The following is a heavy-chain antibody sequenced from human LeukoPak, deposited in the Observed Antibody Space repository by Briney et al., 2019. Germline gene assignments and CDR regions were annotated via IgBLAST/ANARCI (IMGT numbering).Heavy chain of an antibody. CDR1: GASVTTYPYY. CDR3: ARYYGGLDY. J-gene: IGHJ4*02. Sequence: SETLSLTCSVSGASVTTYPYYWTWIRQPPGKGLEWIGYIYYRGSTNYNPSLKNRVTLSVDTSKNQFSLKLSSVTAADTAVYYCARYYGGLDYWGQGTLVTVSS. CDR2: IYYRGST. D-gene: IGHD4-23*01. V-gene: IGHV4-61*01.